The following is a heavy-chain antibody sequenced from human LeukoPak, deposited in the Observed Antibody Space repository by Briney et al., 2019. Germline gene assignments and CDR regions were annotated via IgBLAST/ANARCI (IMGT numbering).Heavy chain of an antibody. D-gene: IGHD5-18*01. CDR1: GFTFGSYG. J-gene: IGHJ4*02. CDR3: AKDRGYSHGFDY. CDR2: ISYDGRSK. Sequence: PGGSLRLSCAASGFTFGSYGMHWVRQAPGKGLEWVAGISYDGRSKEYVDSVKGRFTISRDNSKNTLYLQMNSLKAEDTAVYYCAKDRGYSHGFDYWGQGTLVTVSS. V-gene: IGHV3-30*18.